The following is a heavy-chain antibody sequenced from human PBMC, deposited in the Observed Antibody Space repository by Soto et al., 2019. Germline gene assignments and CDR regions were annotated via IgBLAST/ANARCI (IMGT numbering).Heavy chain of an antibody. CDR2: INPIGGST. D-gene: IGHD6-19*01. J-gene: IGHJ4*02. V-gene: IGHV1-46*01. CDR3: ARGGSSGTETLLDH. CDR1: GYTFISYY. Sequence: ASVRVSCKASGYTFISYYMHWVRQAPGQGLEWMGIINPIGGSTSYAQKFQGRVTMTSDTSTSTVYMELSSLRSEDTAVYYCARGGSSGTETLLDHWGQGTMVTVSS.